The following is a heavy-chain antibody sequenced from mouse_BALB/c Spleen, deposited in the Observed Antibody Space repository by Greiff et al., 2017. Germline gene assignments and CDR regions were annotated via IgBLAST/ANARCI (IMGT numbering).Heavy chain of an antibody. CDR3: ARDPEFITTATGAMDY. J-gene: IGHJ4*01. CDR2: IWAGGST. D-gene: IGHD1-2*01. V-gene: IGHV2-9*02. CDR1: GFSLTSYG. Sequence: VQLVESGPGLVAPSQSLSITCTVSGFSLTSYGVHWVRQPPGKGLEWLGVIWAGGSTNYNSALMSRLSISKDNSKSQVFLKMNSLQTDDTAMYYCARDPEFITTATGAMDYWGQGTSVTVSS.